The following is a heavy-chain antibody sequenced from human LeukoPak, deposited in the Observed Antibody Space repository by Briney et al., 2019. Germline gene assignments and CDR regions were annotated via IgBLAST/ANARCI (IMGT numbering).Heavy chain of an antibody. Sequence: ASVKVSCKASGYTFTGYYMHWVRQAPGQGLEWMGRINPNSGGTNYAQKFQGRVTMTRDTSISTAYMELSSLRSEDTAVYYCARWGGYYYDSSGYFDYWGQGTLVTVSS. CDR1: GYTFTGYY. CDR2: INPNSGGT. J-gene: IGHJ4*02. CDR3: ARWGGYYYDSSGYFDY. V-gene: IGHV1-2*06. D-gene: IGHD3-22*01.